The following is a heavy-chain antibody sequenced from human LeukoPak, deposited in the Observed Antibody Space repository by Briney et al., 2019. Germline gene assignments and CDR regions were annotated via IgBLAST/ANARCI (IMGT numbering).Heavy chain of an antibody. CDR2: ISYDGSNK. Sequence: PGGSLRLSCAASGFTFSSYAMHWVRQAPGKGLEWVAVISYDGSNKYYADSVKGRFTISRDNSKNTLYLQMNSLRAEDTAVYYCAREAAWRYSSSKGAFDIWGQGTMVTVSS. J-gene: IGHJ3*02. V-gene: IGHV3-30-3*01. D-gene: IGHD6-13*01. CDR1: GFTFSSYA. CDR3: AREAAWRYSSSKGAFDI.